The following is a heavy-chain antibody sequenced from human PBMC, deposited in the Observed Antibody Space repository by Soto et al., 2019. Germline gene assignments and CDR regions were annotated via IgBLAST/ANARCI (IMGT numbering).Heavy chain of an antibody. J-gene: IGHJ4*01. Sequence: SETLSLPCPVSGGSMSNVYWSWIRQAPGKGLEWIGFIFHSGNAKYNPSLKSRVTISVDTSKNQFSLSLDSVTAADTAVYFCARAHAPTLPFDSWGQGTLVTVSS. V-gene: IGHV4-59*01. CDR1: GGSMSNVY. CDR2: IFHSGNA. D-gene: IGHD2-15*01. CDR3: ARAHAPTLPFDS.